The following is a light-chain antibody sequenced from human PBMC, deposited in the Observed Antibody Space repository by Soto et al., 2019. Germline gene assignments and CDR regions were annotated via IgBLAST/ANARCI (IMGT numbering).Light chain of an antibody. CDR1: SSNIGSNS. J-gene: IGLJ1*01. CDR3: AVWDDNLNAYV. V-gene: IGLV1-44*01. CDR2: TNY. Sequence: QSVLTQPPSASGIPGQRVPVSCSGSSSNIGSNSVNWYQQLPGTAPKLLIYTNYQRPSGVPDRFSGSKSGTSASLAISGLQSEDEADYYCAVWDDNLNAYVFGTGTKVTVL.